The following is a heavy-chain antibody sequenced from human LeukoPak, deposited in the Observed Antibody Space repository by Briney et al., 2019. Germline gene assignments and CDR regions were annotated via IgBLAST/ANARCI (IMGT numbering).Heavy chain of an antibody. CDR2: INWNGGST. V-gene: IGHV3-20*04. CDR3: ARSPGATTPIYFDY. D-gene: IGHD1-26*01. J-gene: IGHJ4*02. CDR1: GFTFDDYG. Sequence: GGSLRLSCAASGFTFDDYGMSWVRQAPGKGLEWVSGINWNGGSTGYADSVKDRFTISRDNAKNSLYLQMNSLRAEDTALYYCARSPGATTPIYFDYWGQGTLVTVSS.